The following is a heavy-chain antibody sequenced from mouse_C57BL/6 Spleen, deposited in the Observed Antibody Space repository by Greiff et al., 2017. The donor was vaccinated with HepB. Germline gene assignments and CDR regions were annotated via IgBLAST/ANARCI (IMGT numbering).Heavy chain of an antibody. V-gene: IGHV1-69*01. CDR3: ARRVTGWFAY. J-gene: IGHJ3*01. Sequence: VQLQQPGAELVMPGASVKLSCKASGYTFTSYWMHWVKQRPGQGLEWIGEIDPSDSYTNYNQKFKGKSTLTVDKSSSTAYMQLSSLTSEDSAVYYCARRVTGWFAYWGQGTLVTVSA. CDR1: GYTFTSYW. CDR2: IDPSDSYT. D-gene: IGHD4-1*01.